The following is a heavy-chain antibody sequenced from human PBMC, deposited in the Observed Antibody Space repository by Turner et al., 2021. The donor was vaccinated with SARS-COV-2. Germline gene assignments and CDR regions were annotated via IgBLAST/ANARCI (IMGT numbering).Heavy chain of an antibody. J-gene: IGHJ4*02. V-gene: IGHV3-21*01. Sequence: EVQLVESGGGLVKPGGSLRLSCAASGFTFSSYSMNWVRQAPGKGLEWISSISSRSSYIYDADSVKGRFTISRDNAKNSLYLQMNSLRAEDTAVYYCARVEMATISFDYWGQGTLVTVSS. D-gene: IGHD5-12*01. CDR2: ISSRSSYI. CDR1: GFTFSSYS. CDR3: ARVEMATISFDY.